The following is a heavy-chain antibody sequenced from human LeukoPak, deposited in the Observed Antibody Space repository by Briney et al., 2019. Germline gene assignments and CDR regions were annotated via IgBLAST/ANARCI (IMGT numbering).Heavy chain of an antibody. CDR2: ISPYNGNT. CDR3: ARENRRWIQVWANDAFDI. D-gene: IGHD5-18*01. CDR1: GYTFPTYG. V-gene: IGHV1-18*01. Sequence: ASVNVSSKASGYTFPTYGITWVRPAPGQGLAWMGWISPYNGNTNYAQKLQGRVTMTTDTSTSTAYMELRSLRSDDTAVYYCARENRRWIQVWANDAFDIWGQGTLVTVSS. J-gene: IGHJ3*02.